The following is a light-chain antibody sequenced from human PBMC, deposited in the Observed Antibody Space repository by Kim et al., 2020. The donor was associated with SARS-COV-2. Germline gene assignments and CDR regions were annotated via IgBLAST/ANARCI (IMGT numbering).Light chain of an antibody. V-gene: IGLV1-44*01. CDR2: SNN. Sequence: QSVLTQPPSASGTPGQRVTISCSGSSSNIGYNTAAWYQQLPGTAPKLLIYSNNKRPSGVPDRFSGSRSGTSASLAISGLRSEDEADYYCAAWDDDLNGWVFGGGTKLTVL. CDR3: AAWDDDLNGWV. CDR1: SSNIGYNT. J-gene: IGLJ3*02.